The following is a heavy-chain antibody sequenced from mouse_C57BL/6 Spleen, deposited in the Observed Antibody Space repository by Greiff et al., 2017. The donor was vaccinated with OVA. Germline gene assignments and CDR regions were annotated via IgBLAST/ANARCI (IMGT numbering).Heavy chain of an antibody. V-gene: IGHV1-22*01. J-gene: IGHJ4*01. CDR1: GYTFTDYN. D-gene: IGHD2-3*01. CDR3: ARDGYYEDYAMDY. Sequence: EVQLQQSGPELVKPGASVKMSCKASGYTFTDYNMHWVKQSPGKSLEWIGYINPNNGGTSYNQKFKGKATLTVNKSSSTAYMELRSLTSEDSAVYYCARDGYYEDYAMDYWGQGTSVTVSS. CDR2: INPNNGGT.